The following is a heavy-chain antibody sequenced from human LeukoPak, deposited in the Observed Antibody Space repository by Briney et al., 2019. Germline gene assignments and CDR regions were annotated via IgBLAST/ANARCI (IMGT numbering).Heavy chain of an antibody. CDR1: GFAFSSQA. CDR2: IGDSGDPT. J-gene: IGHJ4*02. Sequence: GGSLRLPCAASGFAFSSQAMGWVRQAPGKGLEWVSVIGDSGDPTYYADSVKGRFTISRDNSKNTLYLQMNSLRAEDTALYYCAKDARRSSGWYFFDHWGQGTLVTVSS. CDR3: AKDARRSSGWYFFDH. D-gene: IGHD6-19*01. V-gene: IGHV3-23*01.